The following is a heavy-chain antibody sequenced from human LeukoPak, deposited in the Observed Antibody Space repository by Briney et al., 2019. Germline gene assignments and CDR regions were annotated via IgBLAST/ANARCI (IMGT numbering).Heavy chain of an antibody. Sequence: GASVKVSCKASGYTFTGYYMHWVRQAPGQGLEWMGRINPNSGGTNYAQKFQGRVTMTRDTSISTAYMELSRLRSDDTAVYYCAGSPGRLGELSSFDYWGQGTLVTVSS. CDR1: GYTFTGYY. V-gene: IGHV1-2*06. D-gene: IGHD3-16*02. J-gene: IGHJ4*02. CDR3: AGSPGRLGELSSFDY. CDR2: INPNSGGT.